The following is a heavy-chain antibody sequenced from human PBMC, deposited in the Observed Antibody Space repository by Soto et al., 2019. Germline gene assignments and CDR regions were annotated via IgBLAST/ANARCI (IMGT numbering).Heavy chain of an antibody. CDR3: AGVVTTNGYYYYYGMDV. V-gene: IGHV3-30-3*01. J-gene: IGHJ6*02. D-gene: IGHD3-22*01. CDR2: ISYDGSNK. Sequence: QVQLVESGGGVVQPGRSLRLSCAASGFTFSSYAMHWVRQAPGKGLEWVAVISYDGSNKYYADSVKGRFTISRDNSKKTLDLKMNSLRAEDTSVYYLAGVVTTNGYYYYYGMDVWGQGTTVTVSS. CDR1: GFTFSSYA.